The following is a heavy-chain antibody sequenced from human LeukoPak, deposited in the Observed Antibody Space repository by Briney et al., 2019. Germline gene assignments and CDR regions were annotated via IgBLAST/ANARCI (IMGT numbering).Heavy chain of an antibody. CDR1: GFTFSSYS. CDR2: ISSSSYI. J-gene: IGHJ5*02. CDR3: ARASGYDYIWGSYRQNWFDP. D-gene: IGHD3-16*02. V-gene: IGHV3-21*01. Sequence: GGSLRLSCAASGFTFSSYSMNWVRQASGKGLEWVSSISSSSYIYYADSVKGRFTISRDNAKNSLYLQMNSLRAEDTAVYYCARASGYDYIWGSYRQNWFDPWGQGTLVTVSS.